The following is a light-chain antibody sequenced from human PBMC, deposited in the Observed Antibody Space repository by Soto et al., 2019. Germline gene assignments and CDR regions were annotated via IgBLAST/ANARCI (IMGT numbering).Light chain of an antibody. CDR1: QSVSSY. V-gene: IGKV3-20*01. CDR3: QQYGSSGT. J-gene: IGKJ1*01. Sequence: EMIMTQSPATLSLSRGERATLSCRASQSVSSYLAWYQQKPGQAPRLLIYDASNRATGIPDRFSGSGSGTDFTLTISRLEPEDFAVYYCQQYGSSGTFGQGTKVDIK. CDR2: DAS.